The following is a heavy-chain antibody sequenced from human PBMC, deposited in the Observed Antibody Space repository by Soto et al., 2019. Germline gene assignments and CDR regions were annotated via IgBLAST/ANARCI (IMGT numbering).Heavy chain of an antibody. CDR2: IYYSGST. Sequence: SETLSLTCTVSGGSISSYYWSWIRQPPGKGLEWIGYIYYSGSTYYNPSLKSRVTISVDTSKNQFPLKLSSVTAADTAVYYCARFVGYCSSTSCYGGRGYYYGMEVWGQGTTVTVSS. D-gene: IGHD2-2*01. V-gene: IGHV4-59*12. J-gene: IGHJ6*02. CDR3: ARFVGYCSSTSCYGGRGYYYGMEV. CDR1: GGSISSYY.